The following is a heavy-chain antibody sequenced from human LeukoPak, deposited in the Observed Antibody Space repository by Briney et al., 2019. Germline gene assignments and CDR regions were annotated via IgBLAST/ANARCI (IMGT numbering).Heavy chain of an antibody. J-gene: IGHJ4*02. D-gene: IGHD2-15*01. CDR2: ISGSGGST. CDR3: AKGISRCSGGSCLQYYFDY. V-gene: IGHV3-23*01. CDR1: GFSFSSYA. Sequence: PGGSLRLSCAASGFSFSSYAMSWVRQAPGKGLGWVSAISGSGGSTYYADSVKGRFPISRDNSKNTLYLQMNSLRAEDTAVYYCAKGISRCSGGSCLQYYFDYWGQGTLVTVSS.